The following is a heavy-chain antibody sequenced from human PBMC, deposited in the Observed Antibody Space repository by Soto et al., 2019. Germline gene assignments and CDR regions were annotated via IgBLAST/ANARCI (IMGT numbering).Heavy chain of an antibody. V-gene: IGHV4-34*01. J-gene: IGHJ4*02. CDR3: ARLAEYSSSR. D-gene: IGHD6-6*01. CDR1: GGSFSGYY. Sequence: QVQLQQWGAGLLKPSETLSLTCAVYGGSFSGYYRSWIRQPPGKGLEWIGEINHSGSTNYNPSLKSRVTISVDTSKNQFSLKLSSVTAADTAVYYCARLAEYSSSRWGQGTLVTVSS. CDR2: INHSGST.